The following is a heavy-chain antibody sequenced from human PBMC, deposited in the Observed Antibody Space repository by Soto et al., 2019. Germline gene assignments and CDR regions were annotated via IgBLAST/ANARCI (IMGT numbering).Heavy chain of an antibody. CDR3: VRVSDWYHLDY. CDR1: GGTFSSYT. J-gene: IGHJ4*02. D-gene: IGHD2-21*02. Sequence: SLKVSCKASGGTFSSYTISWVRQAPGQGLEWVGRIIPILGIANYAQKFQGRVTITADKSTSTAYMELSSLRSEDTAVYYCVRVSDWYHLDYWGQGTLVTVSS. V-gene: IGHV1-69*02. CDR2: IIPILGIA.